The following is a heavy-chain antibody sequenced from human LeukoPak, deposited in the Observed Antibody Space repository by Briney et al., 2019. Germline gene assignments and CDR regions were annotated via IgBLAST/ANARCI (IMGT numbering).Heavy chain of an antibody. J-gene: IGHJ6*02. CDR3: ARDPVGYYYAMDV. Sequence: GGSLRLSSAASGFTFRDYEMNWVRQAPGKGLEWVSYISSSASTIYYADSVKGRFTISRDSAKKSVYLQMNSLRAEDTAVYYCARDPVGYYYAMDVWGQGTTVTVSS. CDR2: ISSSASTI. D-gene: IGHD4-23*01. V-gene: IGHV3-48*03. CDR1: GFTFRDYE.